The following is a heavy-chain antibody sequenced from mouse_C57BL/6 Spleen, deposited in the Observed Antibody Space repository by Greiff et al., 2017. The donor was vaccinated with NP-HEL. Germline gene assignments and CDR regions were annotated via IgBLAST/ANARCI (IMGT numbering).Heavy chain of an antibody. D-gene: IGHD1-1*01. Sequence: EVQRVESGGDLVKPGGSLKLSCAASGFTFSSYGMSWVRQTPDKRLEWVATISSGGSYTYYPDSVKGRFTISRDSAKNTLYLQMSSLKSEDTAMYYCARHLLLRALDYWGQGTTLTVSS. J-gene: IGHJ2*01. CDR3: ARHLLLRALDY. CDR1: GFTFSSYG. V-gene: IGHV5-6*01. CDR2: ISSGGSYT.